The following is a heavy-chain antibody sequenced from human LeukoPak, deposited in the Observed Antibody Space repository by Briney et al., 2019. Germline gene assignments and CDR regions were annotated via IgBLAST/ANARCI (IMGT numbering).Heavy chain of an antibody. CDR1: GYSFTSYW. CDR2: IYPGDSDT. V-gene: IGHV5-51*01. Sequence: GESLKISCKGSGYSFTSYWIGWVRQMPGKGLEWMGIIYPGDSDTRYSPSFQGQVTISADKSIGTAYLQWSSLKASDTAMYYCARQMDYGSGSYYTYLDYWGQGTLVTVSS. D-gene: IGHD3-10*01. CDR3: ARQMDYGSGSYYTYLDY. J-gene: IGHJ4*02.